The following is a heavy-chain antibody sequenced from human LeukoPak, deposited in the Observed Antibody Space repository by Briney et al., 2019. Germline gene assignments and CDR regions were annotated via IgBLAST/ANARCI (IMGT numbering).Heavy chain of an antibody. CDR1: GGSFSSSDYY. CDR3: ARYVPVKTGTTRSSFDF. CDR2: INHSGST. J-gene: IGHJ4*02. Sequence: PSETLSLTCTVSGGSFSSSDYYWGWIRQPPGKGLEWIGEINHSGSTNCDPSLKSRISMSIDTSKSQFSLNLRSVTAADTAVYYCARYVPVKTGTTRSSFDFWGQGTLVTVSS. V-gene: IGHV4-39*07. D-gene: IGHD1-1*01.